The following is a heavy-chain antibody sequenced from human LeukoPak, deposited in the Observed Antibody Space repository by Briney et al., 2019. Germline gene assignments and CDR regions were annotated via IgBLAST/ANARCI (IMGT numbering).Heavy chain of an antibody. J-gene: IGHJ4*02. Sequence: GGSLRLSCAASGFTFSSYSMNWVRQAPGKGLEWVSPISSSSSYIYYADSVKGRFTISRDNAKNSLYLQMNSLRDEDTAVYYCARGIRGTSRYYYFDYWGQGTLVTVSS. D-gene: IGHD1-7*01. CDR3: ARGIRGTSRYYYFDY. CDR2: ISSSSSYI. CDR1: GFTFSSYS. V-gene: IGHV3-21*01.